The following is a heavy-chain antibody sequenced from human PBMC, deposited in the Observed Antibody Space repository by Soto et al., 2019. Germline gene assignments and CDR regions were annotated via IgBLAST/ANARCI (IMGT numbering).Heavy chain of an antibody. D-gene: IGHD1-26*01. Sequence: QVQLVESGGGVVQPGRSLRLSCAASGFTFSSYGMHWVRQAPGKGLEWVAVIWYDGSNKYYADSVKGRFTIYRDNSKNALYLQMNSLRSEDTTVYYCARDLYVGRCELNYGMDVRGQGTTVTVSS. CDR1: GFTFSSYG. J-gene: IGHJ6*02. CDR2: IWYDGSNK. V-gene: IGHV3-33*01. CDR3: ARDLYVGRCELNYGMDV.